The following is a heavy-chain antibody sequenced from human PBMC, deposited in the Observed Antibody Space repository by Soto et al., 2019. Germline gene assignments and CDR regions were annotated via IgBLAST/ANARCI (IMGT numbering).Heavy chain of an antibody. V-gene: IGHV1-69*08. CDR3: AGDPDSHYNDSHASSYP. CDR2: IIPIIGII. J-gene: IGHJ5*02. Sequence: QVQLVQSGAEVKKPGSSVKVSCKASGGTFSTYTITWVRQAPGQGLEWMGRIIPIIGIIHYAQKFQGRVTITADKFTCTAYMELTRLRSDDTAVYYCAGDPDSHYNDSHASSYPWGQGTLVTVSS. D-gene: IGHD3-22*01. CDR1: GGTFSTYT.